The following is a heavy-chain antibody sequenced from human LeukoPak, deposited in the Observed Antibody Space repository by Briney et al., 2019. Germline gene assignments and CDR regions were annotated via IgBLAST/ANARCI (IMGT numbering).Heavy chain of an antibody. CDR2: INHSGST. J-gene: IGHJ4*02. V-gene: IGHV4-34*01. CDR1: GGSFSGYY. CDR3: AGGGYCSSTSCWKGKTPSDY. D-gene: IGHD2-2*01. Sequence: PSETLSLTCAVYGGSFSGYYWSWIRQPPGKGLEWIGEINHSGSTNYNPSLKSRVTISVDTSKNQFSLKLSSVTAADTAVYYCAGGGYCSSTSCWKGKTPSDYWGQGTLVTVSS.